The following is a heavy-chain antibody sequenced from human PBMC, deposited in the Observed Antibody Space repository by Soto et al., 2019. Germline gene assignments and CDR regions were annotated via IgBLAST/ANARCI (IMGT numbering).Heavy chain of an antibody. J-gene: IGHJ5*02. CDR2: IYYSGST. Sequence: SETLSLTCTVSGGSISSGDYYWSWIRQPPGKGLEWIGYIYYSGSTYYNPSLKSRVTISVDTSKNQFSLKLSSVTAADTAVYYCARDRIAAAETNWFDPWGQGTLVTVSS. CDR1: GGSISSGDYY. V-gene: IGHV4-30-4*01. D-gene: IGHD6-13*01. CDR3: ARDRIAAAETNWFDP.